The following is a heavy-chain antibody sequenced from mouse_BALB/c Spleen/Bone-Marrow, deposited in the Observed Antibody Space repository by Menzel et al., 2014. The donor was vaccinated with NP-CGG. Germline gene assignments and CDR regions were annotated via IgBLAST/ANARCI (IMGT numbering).Heavy chain of an antibody. CDR3: ARDGSSYYAMDY. CDR1: GFTSSSYA. D-gene: IGHD1-1*01. V-gene: IGHV5-6-5*01. J-gene: IGHJ4*01. CDR2: ISSGGST. Sequence: DVQLVESGGGLVKPGGSLKLSCAASGFTSSSYAMSWVRQTPEKRLEWVASISSGGSTYYPDSVKGRFTISRDNARNILYLQMSSLRSEDTAMYYCARDGSSYYAMDYWGQGTSVTVSS.